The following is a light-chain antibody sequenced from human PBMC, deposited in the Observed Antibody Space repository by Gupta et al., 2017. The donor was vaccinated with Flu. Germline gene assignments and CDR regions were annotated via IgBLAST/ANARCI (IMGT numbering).Light chain of an antibody. V-gene: IGLV1-47*02. CDR3: SARDYGGGGPL. Sequence: PWRVANVGSYCIDWFRQVPGSAPKLLFYGNNERAAGGPVRFSASRSGTAASLAISGRQPEDEGVYYCSARDYGGGGPLFGGGTRLVVL. CDR1: VANVGSYC. J-gene: IGLJ2*01. CDR2: GNN.